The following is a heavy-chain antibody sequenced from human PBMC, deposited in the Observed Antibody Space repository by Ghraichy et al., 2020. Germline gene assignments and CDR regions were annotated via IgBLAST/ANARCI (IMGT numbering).Heavy chain of an antibody. CDR2: IYYSGST. J-gene: IGHJ4*02. D-gene: IGHD2-2*01. Sequence: SETLSLTCTVSGGSISSSSYYWGWIRQPPGKGLEWIGSIYYSGSTYYNPSLKSRVTISVDTSKNQFSLKVRSVTAADTALYYWARPDCSSTSCYFNYWGQGTLVTVSS. V-gene: IGHV4-39*01. CDR3: ARPDCSSTSCYFNY. CDR1: GGSISSSSYY.